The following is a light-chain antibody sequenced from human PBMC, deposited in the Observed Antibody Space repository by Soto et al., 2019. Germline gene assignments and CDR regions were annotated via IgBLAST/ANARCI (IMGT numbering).Light chain of an antibody. CDR1: QSVSNSH. CDR2: GAS. V-gene: IGKV3-20*01. Sequence: EIVLTQSPGALSLSPGERATLSCRASQSVSNSHSAWYQQKPGQAPRLLIYGASNRATGVSDRFSGSGSGTDFNITITRLEPEYSAVYYCQPYDRSPLFGGGTKVEI. CDR3: QPYDRSPL. J-gene: IGKJ4*01.